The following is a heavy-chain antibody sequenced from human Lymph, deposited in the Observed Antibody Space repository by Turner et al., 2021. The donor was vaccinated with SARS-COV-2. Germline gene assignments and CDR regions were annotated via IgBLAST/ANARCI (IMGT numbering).Heavy chain of an antibody. D-gene: IGHD2-2*02. J-gene: IGHJ6*02. V-gene: IGHV3-23*01. CDR1: GFTFSSYG. CDR3: AKDRVVPPAIWNYYYYYGMDV. Sequence: EVQLLESGGGLVQPGGSLRLSCAASGFTFSSYGMSWVRQAPGKGLEWVSDISGSGGSTYYADSVKGRFTISRDNSKNTLYLQMNSLRAEDTAVYYCAKDRVVPPAIWNYYYYYGMDVWGQGTTVTVSS. CDR2: ISGSGGST.